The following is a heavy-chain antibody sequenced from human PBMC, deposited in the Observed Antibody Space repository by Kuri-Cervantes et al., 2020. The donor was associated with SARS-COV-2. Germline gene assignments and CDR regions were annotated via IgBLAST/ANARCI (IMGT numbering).Heavy chain of an antibody. D-gene: IGHD2-2*02. CDR3: ARGGKYQLLYRCEYYFDY. J-gene: IGHJ4*02. CDR2: INPNSGGT. CDR1: GYTLTELS. Sequence: ASVKVSCKVSGYTLTELSMHWVRQAPGKGLEWMGWINPNSGGTNYAQKFQGRVTMTRDTSISTAYMELSRLRSDDTAVYYCARGGKYQLLYRCEYYFDYWGQGTLVTVSS. V-gene: IGHV1-2*02.